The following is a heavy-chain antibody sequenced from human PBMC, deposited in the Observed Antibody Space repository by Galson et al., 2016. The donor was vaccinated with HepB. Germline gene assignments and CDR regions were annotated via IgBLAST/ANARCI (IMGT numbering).Heavy chain of an antibody. CDR1: GYTFTGYY. J-gene: IGHJ6*02. V-gene: IGHV1-2*02. CDR2: INPNSGGT. CDR3: ARNGDGAAMPFYYYGMDG. D-gene: IGHD2-2*01. Sequence: SVKVSCKASGYTFTGYYMHWVRQAPGQGLEWMGWINPNSGGTNYAQKFQGRVTMTRDTSISTAYMELSRLRSDDTAVYYCARNGDGAAMPFYYYGMDGWGQGTTFTVSS.